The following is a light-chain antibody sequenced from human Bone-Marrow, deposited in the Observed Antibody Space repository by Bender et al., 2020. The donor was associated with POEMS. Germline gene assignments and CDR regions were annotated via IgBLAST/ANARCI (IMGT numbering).Light chain of an antibody. CDR1: SSDVGTYNY. CDR2: DVT. CDR3: SSYTSNSTLDMV. J-gene: IGLJ2*01. Sequence: QSALTQPASVSGSPGQSIAISCTGTSSDVGTYNYVSWYQQHPGKAPKLIIYDVTTRPSGVSNRFSGSKSGNTASLTISGLQAEDEADYYCSSYTSNSTLDMVFGGGTKLTVL. V-gene: IGLV2-14*03.